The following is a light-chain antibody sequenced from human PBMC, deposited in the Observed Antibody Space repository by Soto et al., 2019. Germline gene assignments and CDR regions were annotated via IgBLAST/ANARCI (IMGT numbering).Light chain of an antibody. Sequence: QSVLTQPPSVSGAPGQRVTISCTGSSSNIGAGYDVHWYQQLPGTAPKLLIYGNSNRPSGVPDRFSGSKSVPSASLAITGLQAEDEADYYCQSYDSSLSGWVFGGGTKLTVL. CDR3: QSYDSSLSGWV. J-gene: IGLJ2*01. V-gene: IGLV1-40*01. CDR1: SSNIGAGYD. CDR2: GNS.